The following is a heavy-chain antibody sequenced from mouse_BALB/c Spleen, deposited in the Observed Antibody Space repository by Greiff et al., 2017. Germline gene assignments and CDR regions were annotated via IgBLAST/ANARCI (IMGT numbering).Heavy chain of an antibody. CDR1: GYSITSDYA. V-gene: IGHV3-2*02. CDR2: ISYSGST. CDR3: AISTMITTDAAWFAY. J-gene: IGHJ3*01. D-gene: IGHD2-4*01. Sequence: EVQLVESGPGLVKPSQSLSLTCTVTGYSITSDYAWNWIRQFPGNKLEWMGYISYSGSTSYNPSLKSRISITRDTSKNQFFLQLNSVTTEDTATYYCAISTMITTDAAWFAYWGQGTLVTVSA.